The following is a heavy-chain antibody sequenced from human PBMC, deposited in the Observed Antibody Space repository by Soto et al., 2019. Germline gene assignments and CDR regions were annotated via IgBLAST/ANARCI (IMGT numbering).Heavy chain of an antibody. CDR2: IFSSGST. D-gene: IGHD2-2*01. CDR1: GDSISSFY. CDR3: ARVGYCSSTPCWPIGYFEY. J-gene: IGHJ4*02. V-gene: IGHV4-59*01. Sequence: QVQLQESGPGLVKPSETLSLTCTVSGDSISSFYWTWIRQPPGKGLEWVGYIFSSGSTNYKPSLKSRVTISVDTSENQFSLELTSVTAADTAVYYCARVGYCSSTPCWPIGYFEYWGQGTLVTVSS.